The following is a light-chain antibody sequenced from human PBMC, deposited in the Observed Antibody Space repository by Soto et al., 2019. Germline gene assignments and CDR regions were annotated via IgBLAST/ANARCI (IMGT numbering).Light chain of an antibody. CDR1: QSVSNNY. CDR2: GAS. V-gene: IGKV3D-20*02. Sequence: IMFTLSPCNLSLPPWETATLSCRASQSVSNNYLAWYQQKPGQAPRLLIYGASNGATGIPDRFSGSGSGTDFTLTISSLEPEDFAVYYCQQRTKWRTFGQGTKV. CDR3: QQRTKWRT. J-gene: IGKJ1*01.